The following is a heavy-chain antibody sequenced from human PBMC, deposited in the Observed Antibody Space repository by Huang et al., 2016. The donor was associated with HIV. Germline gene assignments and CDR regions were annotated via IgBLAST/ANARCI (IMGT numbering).Heavy chain of an antibody. CDR3: ARQGLWAVLYYFDS. D-gene: IGHD3-10*01. CDR1: GYSFTSYG. V-gene: IGHV1-18*01. J-gene: IGHJ4*02. Sequence: QVQLVQSGAEVKKPGASVTLPCKASGYSFTSYGISWVRQAPGQGLEWMGWLSPYNGNTNYAQKFQGRGTMTTDTSTSTAYMELRSLRSDDTAGYDCARQGLWAVLYYFDSWGQGTLVTVSS. CDR2: LSPYNGNT.